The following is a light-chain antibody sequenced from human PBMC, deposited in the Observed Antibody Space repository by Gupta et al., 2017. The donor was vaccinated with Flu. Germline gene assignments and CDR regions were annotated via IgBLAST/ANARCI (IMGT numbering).Light chain of an antibody. J-gene: IGLJ2*01. Sequence: SELTQPPSVSVSQGQTASIPCSGIELGDKYASWYQQRPGHSPLMVIEQDSKRPSGIPELCSGSNSGNTAILTTTGTQGMDEAYYSCPESDRSVEVVFGGGTKLTVL. CDR1: ELGDKY. CDR3: PESDRSVEVV. CDR2: QDS. V-gene: IGLV3-1*01.